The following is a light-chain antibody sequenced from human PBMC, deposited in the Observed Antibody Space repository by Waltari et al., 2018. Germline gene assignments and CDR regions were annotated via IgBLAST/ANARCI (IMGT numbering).Light chain of an antibody. CDR3: VAWDDTLSGMV. V-gene: IGLV1-44*01. CDR2: SNG. Sequence: QSVLTQPPSASGTPGQRVTISCSGSSSNIGGNIVNWYRQVPGTAPKLLIHSNGLRPAGVPDRFCGAKSGTEASLAISGLQSEDEADYYCVAWDDTLSGMVFGGGTKLTVL. CDR1: SSNIGGNI. J-gene: IGLJ3*02.